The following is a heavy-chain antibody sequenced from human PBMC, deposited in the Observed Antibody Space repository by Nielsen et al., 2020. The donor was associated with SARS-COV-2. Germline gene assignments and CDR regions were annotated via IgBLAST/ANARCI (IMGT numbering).Heavy chain of an antibody. Sequence: GESLNISCAASGFTVSSNYMSWVRQAPGKGLEWVSVIYSGGSTYYADSVKGRFTISRDNAKNTLYLQMNILRAEDTAVYYCARDRVVVVAATPSYYFDYWGQGTRVTVSS. CDR3: ARDRVVVVAATPSYYFDY. D-gene: IGHD2-15*01. CDR1: GFTVSSNY. V-gene: IGHV3-53*01. J-gene: IGHJ4*02. CDR2: IYSGGST.